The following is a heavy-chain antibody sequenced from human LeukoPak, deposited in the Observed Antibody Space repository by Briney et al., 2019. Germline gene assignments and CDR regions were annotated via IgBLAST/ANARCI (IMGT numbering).Heavy chain of an antibody. D-gene: IGHD4-17*01. CDR2: IYTSGST. Sequence: SETLSLTCTVSGGSISSYYWSWIRQPAGKGLEWIGRIYTSGSTNYNPSLKSRVTMSADTSKNQFSLKLSSVTAADTAVYYCARLISPVTTGWFAPWGQGTLVTVSS. CDR3: ARLISPVTTGWFAP. V-gene: IGHV4-4*07. J-gene: IGHJ5*02. CDR1: GGSISSYY.